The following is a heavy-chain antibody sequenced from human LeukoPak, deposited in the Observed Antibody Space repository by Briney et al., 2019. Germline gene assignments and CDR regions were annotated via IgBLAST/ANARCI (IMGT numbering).Heavy chain of an antibody. CDR3: ARGPHISLVTAPDY. Sequence: GGSLRLSCVASGFTFSSYGMHWARQAPGKGLEWVAVIWYDGSNEYYADSVQGRFTISRENSKNTLYLQMNSLRAEDTAVYYCARGPHISLVTAPDYWGQGAQVTVSS. D-gene: IGHD2-21*02. CDR1: GFTFSSYG. V-gene: IGHV3-33*01. CDR2: IWYDGSNE. J-gene: IGHJ4*02.